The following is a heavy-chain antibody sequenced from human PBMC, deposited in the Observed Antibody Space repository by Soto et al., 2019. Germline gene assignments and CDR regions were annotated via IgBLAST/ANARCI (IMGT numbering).Heavy chain of an antibody. Sequence: HPGGSLRLSCAASGFTFSSYGMHWVRQAPGKGLEWVAVISYDGSNKYYADSVKGRFTISRDNSKSTLYLQMNSLRAEDTAVYYCAKDLVVVPAAIGYYYYGMDVWGQGTTVTVSS. J-gene: IGHJ6*02. V-gene: IGHV3-30*18. CDR3: AKDLVVVPAAIGYYYYGMDV. D-gene: IGHD2-2*02. CDR2: ISYDGSNK. CDR1: GFTFSSYG.